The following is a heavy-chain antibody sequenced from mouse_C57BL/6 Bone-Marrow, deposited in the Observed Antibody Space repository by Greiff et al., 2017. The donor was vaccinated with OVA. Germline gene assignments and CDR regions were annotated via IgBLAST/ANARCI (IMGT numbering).Heavy chain of an antibody. J-gene: IGHJ3*01. Sequence: EVQGVESGGGLVKPGGSLQLSCAASGFTFSSYTMSWVRQTPEKRLEWVATISGGGGNTYYPDSVKGRFTISRDNAKNTLYLQMSSLRSEDTALYYCARGAWFAYWGQVTLVTVSA. CDR2: ISGGGGNT. CDR1: GFTFSSYT. CDR3: ARGAWFAY. V-gene: IGHV5-9*01.